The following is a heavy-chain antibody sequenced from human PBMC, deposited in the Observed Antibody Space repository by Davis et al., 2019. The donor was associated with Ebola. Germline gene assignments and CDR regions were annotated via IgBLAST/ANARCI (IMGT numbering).Heavy chain of an antibody. D-gene: IGHD3-3*01. CDR2: INHSGST. CDR1: GGSFSGYY. V-gene: IGHV4-34*01. CDR3: ARAIGFLEWFHNWLDP. Sequence: SETLSLTFAVYGGSFSGYYWSWIRQPPGKGLEWIGEINHSGSTNYNPSLKSRVTISVDTSKNQFSLKLSSVTAADTAVYYCARAIGFLEWFHNWLDPWGQGTLVTVSS. J-gene: IGHJ5*02.